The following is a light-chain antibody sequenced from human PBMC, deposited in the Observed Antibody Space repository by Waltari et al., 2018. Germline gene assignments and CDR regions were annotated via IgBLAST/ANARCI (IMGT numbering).Light chain of an antibody. V-gene: IGKV1-17*01. J-gene: IGKJ4*01. CDR2: AAA. CDR1: QGISSY. CDR3: GQHNSYPLS. Sequence: DIQMTQSPSSLSASVGDTVTITCRARQGISSYLNWFQQKPGKAPKLLIYAAASLETGVPSRFSGRGSGTEFTLTISSLQPEDFAAYYCGQHNSYPLSFGGGTKVEIK.